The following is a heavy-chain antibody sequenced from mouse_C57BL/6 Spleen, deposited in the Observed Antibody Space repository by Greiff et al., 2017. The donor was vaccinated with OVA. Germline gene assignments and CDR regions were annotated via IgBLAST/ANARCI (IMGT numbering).Heavy chain of an antibody. J-gene: IGHJ4*01. CDR3: ARSPATTGGRDY. D-gene: IGHD1-1*01. CDR1: GFTFTAYY. CDR2: IRNKANGYTT. Sequence: EVKVVESGGGLVQPGGSLSLSCAASGFTFTAYYMSWVRQPPGKALEWLGFIRNKANGYTTEYSASVKGRFTISRDKSQSILYLQMNALRAEDSATYYCARSPATTGGRDYWGQGTSVTVSS. V-gene: IGHV7-3*01.